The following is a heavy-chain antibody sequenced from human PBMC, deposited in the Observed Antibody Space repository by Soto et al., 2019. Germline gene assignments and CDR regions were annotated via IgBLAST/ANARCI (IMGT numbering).Heavy chain of an antibody. V-gene: IGHV3-23*01. CDR2: ISGSGGST. D-gene: IGHD2-15*01. CDR3: ANAGLGYCSGGSCPPDY. CDR1: GFTFSSYA. Sequence: GGSLRLSCAASGFTFSSYAMSWVRQAPGKGLEWVSAISGSGGSTYYADSVKGRFTISRDNSKNTLYLQMNSLRAEDTAVYYCANAGLGYCSGGSCPPDYWGQGTLVIVSS. J-gene: IGHJ4*02.